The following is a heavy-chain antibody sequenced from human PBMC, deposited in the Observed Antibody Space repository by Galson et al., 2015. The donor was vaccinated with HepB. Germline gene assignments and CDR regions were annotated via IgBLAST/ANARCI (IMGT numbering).Heavy chain of an antibody. V-gene: IGHV3-23*01. Sequence: SLRLSCAASKFTFSNYAMSWVRQAPGKGLEWVSTISGRDGATYYADSVKGRFTISRDDTKNTLYLQMNSLRAEDTAVYYCARAGYYRFDYWGQGTLVTVSS. J-gene: IGHJ4*02. CDR2: ISGRDGAT. CDR1: KFTFSNYA. CDR3: ARAGYYRFDY. D-gene: IGHD2/OR15-2a*01.